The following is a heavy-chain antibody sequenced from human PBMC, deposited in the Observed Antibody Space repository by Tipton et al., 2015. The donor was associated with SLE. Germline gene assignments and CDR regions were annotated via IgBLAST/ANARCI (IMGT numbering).Heavy chain of an antibody. CDR2: IYYSGST. CDR1: GGSISSGSYY. Sequence: TLSLTCTVSGGSISSGSYYWGWIRQPPGKGLEWIGSIYYSGSTYYNPSLKSRVTISVDTSKNQFSLKLSSVTAADTAVYYCASTLRGFRGYWGQGTLVTVSS. CDR3: ASTLRGFRGY. J-gene: IGHJ4*02. D-gene: IGHD3-10*01. V-gene: IGHV4-39*07.